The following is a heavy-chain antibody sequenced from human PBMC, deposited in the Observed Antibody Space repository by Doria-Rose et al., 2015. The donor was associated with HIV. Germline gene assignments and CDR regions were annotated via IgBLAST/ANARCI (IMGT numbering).Heavy chain of an antibody. CDR3: AKGGRSFLNAFDI. CDR2: IISIFSTA. V-gene: IGHV1-69*01. Sequence: QGFEWMGGIISIFSTANYAQKFQGRVTITADESTSTAYMELSSLRSEDTAVYHCAKGGRSFLNAFDIWGQGTMVTVSS. J-gene: IGHJ3*02.